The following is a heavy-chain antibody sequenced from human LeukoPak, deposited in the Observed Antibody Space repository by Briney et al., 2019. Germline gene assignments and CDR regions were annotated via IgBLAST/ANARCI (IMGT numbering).Heavy chain of an antibody. D-gene: IGHD2-21*02. J-gene: IGHJ4*02. Sequence: GGSLRLSCAASGFTFSSYAMSWVRQAPGKGLEWVSAISGSGGSTYYADSVKGRFTISRDNSKNTLYLQMNSLRAEDTAVYYCAKTCGGDCYRPHVPESFPYYFDYWGQGTLVTVSS. CDR3: AKTCGGDCYRPHVPESFPYYFDY. CDR2: ISGSGGST. CDR1: GFTFSSYA. V-gene: IGHV3-23*01.